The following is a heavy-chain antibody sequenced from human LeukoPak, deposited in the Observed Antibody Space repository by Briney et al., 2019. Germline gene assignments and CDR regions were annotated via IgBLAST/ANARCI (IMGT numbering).Heavy chain of an antibody. CDR1: GFTFSSYS. CDR3: ARERPRIAAAGTPYFDY. D-gene: IGHD6-13*01. V-gene: IGHV3-21*01. Sequence: GGSLRLSCAASGFTFSSYSMNWVRQAPGKGLEWVSSISSSSSYIYYADSVKGRFTISRDNAKNSLYLQMNSLRAEDTAVYYCARERPRIAAAGTPYFDYWGQGTLVTVSS. J-gene: IGHJ4*02. CDR2: ISSSSSYI.